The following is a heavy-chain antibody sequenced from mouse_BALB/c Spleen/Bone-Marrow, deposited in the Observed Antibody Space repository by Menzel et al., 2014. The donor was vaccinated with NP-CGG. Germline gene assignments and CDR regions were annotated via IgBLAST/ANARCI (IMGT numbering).Heavy chain of an antibody. J-gene: IGHJ4*01. CDR3: AIHGEAMDY. CDR2: IYPGAVYT. Sequence: QVQLKESGAELVRPGTSVKMSCKAAGYTFTNYWIGWVKQRPGHGLEWIGDIYPGAVYTNYNEKFKGKAILTADTSSSTAYMQLSSLTSEDSAIYYCAIHGEAMDYWGQGTSVTVSS. CDR1: GYTFTNYW. V-gene: IGHV1-63*02.